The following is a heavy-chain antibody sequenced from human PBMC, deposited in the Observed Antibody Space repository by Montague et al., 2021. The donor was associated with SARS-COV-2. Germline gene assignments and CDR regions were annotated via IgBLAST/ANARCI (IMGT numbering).Heavy chain of an antibody. J-gene: IGHJ6*02. CDR2: IDDSGTT. CDR1: GGSLSTYY. V-gene: IGHV4-59*08. Sequence: SETLSLTCSVSGGSLSTYYWSWIRQPPGKGLEWIGYIDDSGTTRYNPSLRSRATISLDLSKNQFSLDLNSVTAADTAVYYCARNAYNHYGVDVWGQGTTVTVSS. CDR3: ARNAYNHYGVDV.